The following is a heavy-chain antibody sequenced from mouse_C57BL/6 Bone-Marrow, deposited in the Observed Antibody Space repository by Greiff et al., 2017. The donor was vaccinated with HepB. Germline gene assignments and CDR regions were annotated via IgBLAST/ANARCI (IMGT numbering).Heavy chain of an antibody. Sequence: VQLQQSGAELVMPGASVKLSCKASGYTFTSYWMHWVKQRPGQGLEWIGEIDPSDSYTNYNQKFKGKSTLTVDKSSSTAYMQLSSLTSEDSAVYYCARSPYDWDAMDYWGQGTSVTVSS. V-gene: IGHV1-69*01. CDR1: GYTFTSYW. CDR3: ARSPYDWDAMDY. D-gene: IGHD2-4*01. CDR2: IDPSDSYT. J-gene: IGHJ4*01.